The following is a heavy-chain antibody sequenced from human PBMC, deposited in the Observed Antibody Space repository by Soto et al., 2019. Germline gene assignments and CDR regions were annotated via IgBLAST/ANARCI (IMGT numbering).Heavy chain of an antibody. V-gene: IGHV3-23*01. D-gene: IGHD6-6*01. CDR1: GFTFSSYA. J-gene: IGHJ4*02. CDR2: ISGSGGST. CDR3: AKDPEYSSSAPKNNFDY. Sequence: GGSLRLSCAASGFTFSSYAMSWVRQAPGKGLEWVSAISGSGGSTYYADSVKGRFTISRDNSKNTLYLQMNSLRAEDTAVYYCAKDPEYSSSAPKNNFDYWGQGTLVTVSS.